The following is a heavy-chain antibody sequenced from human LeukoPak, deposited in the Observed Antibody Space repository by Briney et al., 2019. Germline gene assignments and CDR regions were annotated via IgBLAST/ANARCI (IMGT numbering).Heavy chain of an antibody. J-gene: IGHJ4*02. CDR2: IYHSGST. D-gene: IGHD5-18*01. V-gene: IGHV4-38-2*02. CDR1: GYSISSGYY. Sequence: SETLSLTCTVSGYSISSGYYWGWIRQPPGKGLEWIGSIYHSGSTYYNPSLKSRVTISVDTSKNQFSLKLSSVTAADTAVYYCAVFTIQLSPFDYWGQGTLVTVSS. CDR3: AVFTIQLSPFDY.